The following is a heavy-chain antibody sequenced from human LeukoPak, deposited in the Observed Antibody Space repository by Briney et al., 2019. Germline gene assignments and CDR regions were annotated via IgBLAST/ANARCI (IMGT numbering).Heavy chain of an antibody. Sequence: GGSLRLSCAASGFTFSSYSMNWVRQAPGKGLEWVPSISSSSSYIYYADSVKGRFTISRDNAKNTLYLQMNSLRAEDTAVYYCARAGIAAAGGGAFDIWGQGTMVTVSS. J-gene: IGHJ3*02. CDR1: GFTFSSYS. CDR2: ISSSSSYI. D-gene: IGHD6-13*01. V-gene: IGHV3-21*01. CDR3: ARAGIAAAGGGAFDI.